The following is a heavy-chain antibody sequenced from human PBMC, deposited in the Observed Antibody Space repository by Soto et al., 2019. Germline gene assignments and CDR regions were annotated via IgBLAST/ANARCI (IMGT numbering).Heavy chain of an antibody. Sequence: LSLTCTVSGGSISSSSYYWGWIRQPPGKGLEWIGSIYYSGSTYYNPSLKSRVTISVDTSKNQFSLKLSSVTAADTAVYYCARLSAVAGTRNWFDPWGKGTLVTVSS. CDR1: GGSISSSSYY. V-gene: IGHV4-39*01. D-gene: IGHD6-19*01. J-gene: IGHJ5*02. CDR3: ARLSAVAGTRNWFDP. CDR2: IYYSGST.